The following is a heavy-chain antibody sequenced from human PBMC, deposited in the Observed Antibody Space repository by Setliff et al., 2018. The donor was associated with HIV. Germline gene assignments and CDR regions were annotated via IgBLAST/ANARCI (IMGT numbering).Heavy chain of an antibody. D-gene: IGHD3-22*01. J-gene: IGHJ4*02. V-gene: IGHV3-23*01. CDR2: ILSTGERT. Sequence: GGSLRLSCAASGLTFSNYAMSWVRQAPGEGLEWVSAILSTGERTFYADSVKGRFTISRDNSKNTVYLQMNSLRAEDTAEYYCAKELAASGLGYFDSWGRGILVTVSS. CDR3: AKELAASGLGYFDS. CDR1: GLTFSNYA.